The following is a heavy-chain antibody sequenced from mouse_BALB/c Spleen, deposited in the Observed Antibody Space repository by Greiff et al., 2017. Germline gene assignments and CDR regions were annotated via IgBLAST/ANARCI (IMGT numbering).Heavy chain of an antibody. CDR2: ISYDGSN. Sequence: EVQRVESGPGLVKPSQSLSLTCSVTGYSITSGYYWNWIRQFPGNKLEWMGYISYDGSNNYNPSLKNRISITRDTSKNQFFLKLNSVTTEDTATYYCAYYDYYYYAMDYWGQGTSVTVSS. D-gene: IGHD2-4*01. J-gene: IGHJ4*01. CDR1: GYSITSGYY. CDR3: AYYDYYYYAMDY. V-gene: IGHV3-6*02.